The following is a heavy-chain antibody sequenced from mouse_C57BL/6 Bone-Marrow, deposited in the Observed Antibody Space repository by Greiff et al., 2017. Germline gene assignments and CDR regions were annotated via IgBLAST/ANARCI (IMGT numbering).Heavy chain of an antibody. CDR2: ISSGSSTI. D-gene: IGHD1-1*01. CDR3: ASYGSSLYYYAMDY. J-gene: IGHJ4*01. Sequence: EVKVVESGGGLVKPGGSLKLSCAASGFTFSDYVMHWVRQAPEKGLEWVAYISSGSSTIYYADTVKGRFTISRDNAKNTLFLQMTSLRSEDTAMYYCASYGSSLYYYAMDYWGQGTSVTVSS. CDR1: GFTFSDYV. V-gene: IGHV5-17*01.